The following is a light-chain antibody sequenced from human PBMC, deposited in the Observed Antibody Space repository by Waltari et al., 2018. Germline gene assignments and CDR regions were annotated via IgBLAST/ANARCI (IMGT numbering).Light chain of an antibody. V-gene: IGLV3-10*01. Sequence: SYELTQPPSVSVSPGQTARITCSGAALPKQYAFCYQQKSGQAPVLIIYDDNKRPSGIPERFSGSSSGTMATLTISGAQVEDEADYYCYSTDSTGNHVVFGGGTKLTVL. J-gene: IGLJ2*01. CDR2: DDN. CDR1: ALPKQY. CDR3: YSTDSTGNHVV.